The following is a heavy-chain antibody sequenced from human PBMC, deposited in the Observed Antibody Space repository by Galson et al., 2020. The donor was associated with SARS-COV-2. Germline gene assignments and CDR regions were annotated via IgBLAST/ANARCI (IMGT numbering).Heavy chain of an antibody. D-gene: IGHD3-10*01. CDR3: AGGRMTLVRGVARHYSYYGWDV. CDR2: IYSSGST. CDR1: GGSISSGDYS. Sequence: SETLSLTCTVSGGSISSGDYSWSWIRQPAGEALEWIGRIYSSGSTNYNPSLRSRVTISLDTSKNQFSLKLYSVPAADTAFSYCAGGRMTLVRGVARHYSYYGWDVWGQGTTVTVSS. V-gene: IGHV4-61*02. J-gene: IGHJ6*02.